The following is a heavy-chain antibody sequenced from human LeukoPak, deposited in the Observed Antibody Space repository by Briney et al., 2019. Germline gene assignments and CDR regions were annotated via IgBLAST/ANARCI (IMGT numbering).Heavy chain of an antibody. V-gene: IGHV4-39*02. CDR1: GGSLSRSSYY. J-gene: IGHJ5*02. CDR2: IYYSGST. D-gene: IGHD6-13*01. Sequence: PSETLSLTCPVSGGSLSRSSYYWRWLRQPPGKGLEWLGSIYYSGSTYYNPSLKSRVTISEDTSKNQFSLKLSAVTAAYTAVYYCARVLAGWFDPWGQGTLVTVSS. CDR3: ARVLAGWFDP.